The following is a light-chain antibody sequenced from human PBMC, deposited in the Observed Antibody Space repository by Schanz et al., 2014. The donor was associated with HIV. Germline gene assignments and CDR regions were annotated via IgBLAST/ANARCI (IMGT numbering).Light chain of an antibody. CDR3: CSHAGSSTWV. CDR2: EVN. J-gene: IGLJ2*01. V-gene: IGLV2-23*02. Sequence: QSALTQPASASGSPGQSVTISCTGSSSNVGGYNYVSWYQQHPGRAPKVMIYEVNKRPSGASHRFSGSKSGNTASLTISGLQAEDEADYYCCSHAGSSTWVFGGGTKLTVL. CDR1: SSNVGGYNY.